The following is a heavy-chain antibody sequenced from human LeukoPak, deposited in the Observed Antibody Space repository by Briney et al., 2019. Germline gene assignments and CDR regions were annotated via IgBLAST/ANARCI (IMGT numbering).Heavy chain of an antibody. D-gene: IGHD4-17*01. Sequence: PSETLSLTCTVSGDSISSSSYYWSWIRQPPGKGLEWIGYIYYSGSTNYNPSLKSRVTISVDTSKNQFSLKLSSVTAADTAVYYCARGSGTTVTSYFDYWGQGTLVTVSS. CDR1: GDSISSSSYY. CDR2: IYYSGST. J-gene: IGHJ4*02. CDR3: ARGSGTTVTSYFDY. V-gene: IGHV4-61*01.